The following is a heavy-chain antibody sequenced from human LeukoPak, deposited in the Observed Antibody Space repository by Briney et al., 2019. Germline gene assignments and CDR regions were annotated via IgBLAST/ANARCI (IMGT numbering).Heavy chain of an antibody. CDR3: AKERDAAMVTIDY. V-gene: IGHV3-30*02. Sequence: GGSLRLSCAASGFTFSSYGMHWVRQAPGKGLEWVAFIRYDGSNKYYADSVKGRFTISRDNSKNTLYLQMNSLRAEDTAVYYCAKERDAAMVTIDYWGQGTLATVSS. CDR2: IRYDGSNK. D-gene: IGHD5-18*01. J-gene: IGHJ4*02. CDR1: GFTFSSYG.